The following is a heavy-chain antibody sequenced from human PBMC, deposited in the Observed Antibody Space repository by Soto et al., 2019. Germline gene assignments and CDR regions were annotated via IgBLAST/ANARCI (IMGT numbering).Heavy chain of an antibody. CDR2: IYYSGST. CDR1: GGSISSSSYY. Sequence: SETLSLTCTVSGGSISSSSYYWGWIRQPPGKGLEWIGSIYYSGSTYYNQSLKSGVTISGDTSRNQCSLKLSSVTAADTAVYYCARRATLRITIFRRDYYGMDVWGQGTTVTVSS. CDR3: ARRATLRITIFRRDYYGMDV. D-gene: IGHD3-9*01. J-gene: IGHJ6*02. V-gene: IGHV4-39*01.